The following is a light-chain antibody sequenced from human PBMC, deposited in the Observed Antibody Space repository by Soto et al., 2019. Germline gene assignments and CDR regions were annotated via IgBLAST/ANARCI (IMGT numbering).Light chain of an antibody. CDR3: QQRSNWPIT. V-gene: IGKV3-11*01. CDR2: DAS. CDR1: QSVSSY. Sequence: EIVLTQSPATLSLSPGERATLSCRASQSVSSYLAWYQQKPGQAPRLLIYDASNRATGIPARFSGSGSGTDFTLTISSLEPEDFAVYYCQQRSNWPITFGPGTMVDN. J-gene: IGKJ3*01.